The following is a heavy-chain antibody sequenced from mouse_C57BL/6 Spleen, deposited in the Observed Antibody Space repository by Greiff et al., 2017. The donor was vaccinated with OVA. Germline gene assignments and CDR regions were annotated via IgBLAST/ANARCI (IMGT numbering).Heavy chain of an antibody. D-gene: IGHD1-1*01. CDR2: ISYDGSN. Sequence: VQLQQSGPGLVKPSQSLSLTCSVTGYSITSGYYWNWIRQFPGNKLEWMGYISYDGSNNYNPSLKNRISIARDTSKNQFFLKLNSVTTEDTATYYCAREPYGSSGYFDVWGTGTTVTVSS. CDR3: AREPYGSSGYFDV. CDR1: GYSITSGYY. V-gene: IGHV3-6*01. J-gene: IGHJ1*03.